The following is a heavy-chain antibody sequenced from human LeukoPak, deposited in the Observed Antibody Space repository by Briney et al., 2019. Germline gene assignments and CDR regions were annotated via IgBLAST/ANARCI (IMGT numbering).Heavy chain of an antibody. CDR1: GFSLSTTGVG. J-gene: IGHJ4*02. CDR2: VYWDDDK. V-gene: IGHV2-5*02. CDR3: ARPYFFGPGLYFDY. Sequence: SGPTLVNPTQTLTLTCTFSGFSLSTTGVGVGWIRQPPGKALEWLAHVYWDDDKRYSPSLKTRLTITKDTSKNQVVLTMTNMDPVDTATYFCARPYFFGPGLYFDYWGQGSLVTVSS. D-gene: IGHD3-10*01.